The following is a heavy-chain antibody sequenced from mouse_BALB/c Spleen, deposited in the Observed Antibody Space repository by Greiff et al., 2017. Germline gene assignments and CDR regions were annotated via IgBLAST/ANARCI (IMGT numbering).Heavy chain of an antibody. J-gene: IGHJ3*01. D-gene: IGHD2-4*01. Sequence: EVQRVESGGGLVKPGGSLKLSCAASGFTFSSYAMSWVRQTPEKRLEWVASISSGGSTYYPDSVKGRFTISRDNARNILYLQMSSLRSEDTAMYYCARDYDYDGFAYWGQGTLVTVSA. CDR2: ISSGGST. V-gene: IGHV5-6-5*01. CDR3: ARDYDYDGFAY. CDR1: GFTFSSYA.